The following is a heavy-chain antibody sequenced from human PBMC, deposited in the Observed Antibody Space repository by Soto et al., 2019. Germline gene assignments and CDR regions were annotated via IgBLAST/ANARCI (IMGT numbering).Heavy chain of an antibody. J-gene: IGHJ6*02. CDR1: GFTFSSYA. D-gene: IGHD1-7*01. Sequence: PGGSLRLSCAASGFTFSSYAMHWVRQATGKGLEWVAVISYDGSNKYYADSVKGRFTISRDNSKNTLYLQMNSLRAEDTAVYYCARTGTTYTDYYYGMDVWGQGTTVTVSS. CDR3: ARTGTTYTDYYYGMDV. V-gene: IGHV3-30-3*01. CDR2: ISYDGSNK.